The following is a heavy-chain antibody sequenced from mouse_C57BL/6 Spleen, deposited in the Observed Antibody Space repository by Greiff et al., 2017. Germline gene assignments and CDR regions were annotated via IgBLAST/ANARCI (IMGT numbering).Heavy chain of an antibody. D-gene: IGHD1-1*01. Sequence: QVQLKESGPELVKPGASVKISCKASGYAFSSSWMNWVKQRPGKGLEWIGRIYPGDGDTNYNGKFKGKATLTADKSSRTAYMQLSSLTSEDSAVYFCARGGDYGSRGYFDVWGTGTTVTVSS. J-gene: IGHJ1*03. CDR2: IYPGDGDT. CDR3: ARGGDYGSRGYFDV. V-gene: IGHV1-82*01. CDR1: GYAFSSSW.